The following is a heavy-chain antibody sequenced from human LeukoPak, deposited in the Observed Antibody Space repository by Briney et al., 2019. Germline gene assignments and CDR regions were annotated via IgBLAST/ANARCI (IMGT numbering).Heavy chain of an antibody. CDR3: ARDPRQLYCSGGSCYSGGPDAFDI. V-gene: IGHV1-46*01. CDR1: GSTFTSYY. CDR2: INPSGGST. Sequence: ASVKVSFKASGSTFTSYYMHWVRQAPGQGREWMGIINPSGGSTSYTQKFQGRVTMTWDMSTSTVYMELSSLRSEDTAVYYCARDPRQLYCSGGSCYSGGPDAFDIWGQGTMVTVSS. D-gene: IGHD2-15*01. J-gene: IGHJ3*02.